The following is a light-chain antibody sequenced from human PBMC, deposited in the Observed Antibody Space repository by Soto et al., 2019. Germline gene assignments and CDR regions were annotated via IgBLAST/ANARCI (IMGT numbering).Light chain of an antibody. V-gene: IGKV3-20*01. CDR3: QQYGSSPPYT. J-gene: IGKJ2*01. CDR2: DSS. Sequence: EIVLTQSPGTLSLSPGEAASLSCWASQSIISNFLAWYQQRRGQPPRLLIYDSSRRASGIPARFTGSGSGTAFTLTISRVEPEDFAVYYCQQYGSSPPYTFGQGTKLEIK. CDR1: QSIISNF.